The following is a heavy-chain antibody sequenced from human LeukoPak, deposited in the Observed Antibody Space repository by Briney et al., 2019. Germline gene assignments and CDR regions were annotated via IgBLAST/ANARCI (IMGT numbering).Heavy chain of an antibody. J-gene: IGHJ3*02. CDR2: ISAYNGNT. D-gene: IGHD6-19*01. Sequence: ASVKVSCKASGYTFTSYGISWVRQAPGQGLEWMGWISAYNGNTNYAQKLQGRVTMTTDTSTSTAYMELRSLRSDDTAAYYCARFVGWCGPDHDAFDIWGQGTMVTVSS. V-gene: IGHV1-18*01. CDR1: GYTFTSYG. CDR3: ARFVGWCGPDHDAFDI.